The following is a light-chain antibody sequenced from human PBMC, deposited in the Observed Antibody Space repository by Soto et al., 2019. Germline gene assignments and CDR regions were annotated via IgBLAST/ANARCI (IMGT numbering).Light chain of an antibody. CDR3: QQYGSSGT. CDR2: GAS. Sequence: EIVLTQSPGTLSLXPGXXXXXXXXASQSVSNNYLAWXXQKPGXXPXXLIYGASNRATGIPDRFSGSGSGTEFTLTISRLEPEDFAVYDCQQYGSSGTFGQGTKVDIK. V-gene: IGKV3-20*01. J-gene: IGKJ1*01. CDR1: QSVSNNY.